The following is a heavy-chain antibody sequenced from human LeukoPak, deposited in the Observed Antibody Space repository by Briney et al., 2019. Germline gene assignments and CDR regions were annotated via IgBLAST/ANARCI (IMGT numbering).Heavy chain of an antibody. Sequence: SVKVSCKASGGTFSNHVMTWVRQAPGQGLEWMGGIISAFGPANYAQKFQGRVTITADESTSTAYMELSSLRSEDTAVYYCARPTHLTTSYYYYGMDVWGQGTTVTVSS. J-gene: IGHJ6*02. CDR1: GGTFSNHV. CDR2: IISAFGPA. CDR3: ARPTHLTTSYYYYGMDV. D-gene: IGHD4-17*01. V-gene: IGHV1-69*13.